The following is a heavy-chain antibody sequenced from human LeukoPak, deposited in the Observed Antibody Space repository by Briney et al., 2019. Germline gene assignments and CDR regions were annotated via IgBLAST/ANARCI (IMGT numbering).Heavy chain of an antibody. D-gene: IGHD2/OR15-2a*01. V-gene: IGHV3-7*01. CDR2: IKQDGSEK. CDR1: GFTFNNYW. J-gene: IGHJ5*02. CDR3: ARLHSTWFDP. Sequence: AGSLRLSCAASGFTFNNYWMSWVRQAPGKGLEWVANIKQDGSEKYYVDSVKGRFTISRDNAKNSLYLHMNSLRAEDTAVYYCARLHSTWFDPWGQRTLVTVSS.